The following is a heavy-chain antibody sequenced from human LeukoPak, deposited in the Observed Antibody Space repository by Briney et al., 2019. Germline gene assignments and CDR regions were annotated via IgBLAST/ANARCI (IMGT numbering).Heavy chain of an antibody. CDR2: IRWDGGST. CDR1: GFTFDDYT. CDR3: AKGPYDFWSGYPPLAYYFDY. V-gene: IGHV3-43*01. Sequence: QSGGSLRLSCAASGFTFDDYTMHWVRQAPGKGLEWVSLIRWDGGSTYYADSVKGRFTISRDNSKNSLYLQMNSLRTEDTALYYCAKGPYDFWSGYPPLAYYFDYWGQGTLVTVSS. J-gene: IGHJ4*02. D-gene: IGHD3-3*01.